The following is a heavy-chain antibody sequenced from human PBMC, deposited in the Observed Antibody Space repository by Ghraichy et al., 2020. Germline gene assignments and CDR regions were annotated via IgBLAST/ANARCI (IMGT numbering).Heavy chain of an antibody. Sequence: GESLNISCAASGFTFSSYAMHWVRQAPGKGLEWVAVDGYSKYYGDSVKGRFTDSRDNSKNTLYLQMNSLRTEDTAVYYCARERREATIMLGDYWGRGTLVTVSS. CDR2: DGYSK. J-gene: IGHJ4*02. CDR3: ARERREATIMLGDY. CDR1: GFTFSSYA. V-gene: IGHV3-30*04. D-gene: IGHD1-26*01.